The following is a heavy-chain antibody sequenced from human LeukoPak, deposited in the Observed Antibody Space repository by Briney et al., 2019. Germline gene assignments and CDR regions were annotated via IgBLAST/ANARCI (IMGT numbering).Heavy chain of an antibody. CDR2: ISYDGSNK. J-gene: IGHJ4*02. CDR3: ASPHLGGNIAVADHSIDY. CDR1: GFTFGSYA. D-gene: IGHD6-19*01. V-gene: IGHV3-30-3*01. Sequence: GGSLRLSCAASGFTFGSYAMHWVRQAPGKGLEWVAVISYDGSNKYYADSVKGRFTISRDNSKNTLYLQMNSLRAEDTAVYYCASPHLGGNIAVADHSIDYWGQGTLVTVSS.